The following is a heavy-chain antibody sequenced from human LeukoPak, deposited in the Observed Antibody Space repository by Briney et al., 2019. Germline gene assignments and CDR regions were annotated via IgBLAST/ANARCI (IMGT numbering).Heavy chain of an antibody. J-gene: IGHJ4*02. CDR2: IFYSGST. CDR3: ARDYYDSSGFSYFDS. CDR1: SGSINNYY. D-gene: IGHD3-22*01. V-gene: IGHV4-59*01. Sequence: SSETLSLTCTVSSGSINNYYWNWIRQPPGKGLEWIGYIFYSGSTNYNPSLNSQVTISVDTSKNQFSLKLSSVTAADTAVYYCARDYYDSSGFSYFDSWGRGTLVTVSS.